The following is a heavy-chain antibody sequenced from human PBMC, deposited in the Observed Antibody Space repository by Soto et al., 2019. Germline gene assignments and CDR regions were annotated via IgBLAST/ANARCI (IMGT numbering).Heavy chain of an antibody. CDR1: GGTFSSYA. J-gene: IGHJ4*02. CDR3: ARARRDGYPSFDY. V-gene: IGHV1-69*13. D-gene: IGHD5-12*01. Sequence: GASVKVSCKASGGTFSSYAISWVRQAPGQGLEWMGGIIPIFGTANYAQKFQGRVTITADESTSTAYTELSSLRSEDTAVYYCARARRDGYPSFDYWGQGTLVTVSS. CDR2: IIPIFGTA.